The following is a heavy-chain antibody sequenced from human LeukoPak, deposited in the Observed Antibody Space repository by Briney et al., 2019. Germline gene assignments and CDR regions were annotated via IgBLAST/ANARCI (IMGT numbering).Heavy chain of an antibody. CDR2: IYYSGST. V-gene: IGHV4-59*08. CDR1: GGSISSYY. J-gene: IGHJ6*02. Sequence: SETLSLTCTVSGGSISSYYWSWIRQPPGKGLEWIGYIYYSGSTNYNPSLKSRVTISVDTSKNQISLKLSSVTAADTAVYYCATSIAVAGPDYYYYYGMDVWGQGTTVTVSS. D-gene: IGHD6-19*01. CDR3: ATSIAVAGPDYYYYYGMDV.